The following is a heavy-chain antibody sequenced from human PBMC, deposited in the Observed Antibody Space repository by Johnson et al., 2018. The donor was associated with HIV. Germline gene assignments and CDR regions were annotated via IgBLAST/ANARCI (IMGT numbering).Heavy chain of an antibody. Sequence: QVQLVESGGGVVRPGGSLRLSCAASGFTFSSSGMLWVRQAPGKGLEWVAVIWYDGTNEYSADSVKGRFTISRDNSKNTLYLQMNGLRAEDTAVYSCAKDKQPGNGRYDALDIWGQGTTVIVSS. V-gene: IGHV3-33*06. CDR3: AKDKQPGNGRYDALDI. J-gene: IGHJ3*02. D-gene: IGHD1-1*01. CDR1: GFTFSSSG. CDR2: IWYDGTNE.